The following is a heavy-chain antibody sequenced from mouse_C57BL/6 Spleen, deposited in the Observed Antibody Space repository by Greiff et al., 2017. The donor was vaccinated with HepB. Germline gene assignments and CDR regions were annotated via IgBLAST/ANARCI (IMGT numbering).Heavy chain of an antibody. CDR3: AREGLRRGWYFDV. D-gene: IGHD2-2*01. CDR2: INYDGSST. V-gene: IGHV5-16*01. Sequence: EVKLVESEGGLVQPGSSMKLSCTASGFTFSDYYMAWVRQVPEKGLEWVANINYDGSSTYYLDSLKSRFIISRDNAKNILYLQMSSLKSEDTATYYCAREGLRRGWYFDVWGTGTTVTVSS. J-gene: IGHJ1*03. CDR1: GFTFSDYY.